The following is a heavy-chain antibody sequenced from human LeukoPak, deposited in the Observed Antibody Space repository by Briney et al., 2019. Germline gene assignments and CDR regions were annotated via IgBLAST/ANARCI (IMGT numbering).Heavy chain of an antibody. CDR3: ARGESFAFDV. V-gene: IGHV3-30*02. CDR2: IRYDGSNK. CDR1: GFTFSSYG. J-gene: IGHJ3*01. Sequence: GGSLRLSCAASGFTFSSYGMHWVRQAPGKGLEWVAFIRYDGSNKYYADSVKGRFTISRDNSRNTMYLQMNSLRAEDTAVYYCARGESFAFDVWGQGTMVTVSS.